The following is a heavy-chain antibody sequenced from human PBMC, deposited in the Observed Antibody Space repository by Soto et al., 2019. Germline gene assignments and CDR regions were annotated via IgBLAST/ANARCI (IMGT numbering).Heavy chain of an antibody. D-gene: IGHD3-3*01. CDR3: AKDFWEIHQGYFDS. CDR2: MYYSGST. V-gene: IGHV4-59*01. CDR1: GGSISSYY. J-gene: IGHJ4*02. Sequence: SETLSLTCTVSGGSISSYYWSWIRQPPGKGLEWIGYMYYSGSTNYNPSLKSRVTISVDTSKNQFSLKLSSVTAADTAKYYCAKDFWEIHQGYFDSWGQGALVTVSS.